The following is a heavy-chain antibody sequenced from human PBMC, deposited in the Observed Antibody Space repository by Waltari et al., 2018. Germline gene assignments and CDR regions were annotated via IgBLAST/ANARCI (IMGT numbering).Heavy chain of an antibody. CDR3: TRESPRGATVPFNDY. J-gene: IGHJ4*02. V-gene: IGHV3-73*01. D-gene: IGHD4-17*01. Sequence: EVQLVESGGGFVQPGGSLKLSCAASGFTFSGSAMHWVRQASGKGLEWVGRIRSKANSYATAYAASVKGRFTISRDDSKNTAYLQMNSLKTEDTAVYYCTRESPRGATVPFNDYWGQGTLVTVSS. CDR2: IRSKANSYAT. CDR1: GFTFSGSA.